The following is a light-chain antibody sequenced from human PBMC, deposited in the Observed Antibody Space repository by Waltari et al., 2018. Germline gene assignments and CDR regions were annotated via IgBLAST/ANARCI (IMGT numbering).Light chain of an antibody. CDR2: GAS. J-gene: IGKJ1*01. CDR1: QSVNTNS. Sequence: ILLTQSPGTLSLSPGQGATLSCRASQSVNTNSLAWYQHKPGRAPRLLIFGASTRATGTPDRFSGNGSWAEFTLTISRLEPEDFAMYYCQQYGSTPRTFGQGTKVEIK. V-gene: IGKV3-20*01. CDR3: QQYGSTPRT.